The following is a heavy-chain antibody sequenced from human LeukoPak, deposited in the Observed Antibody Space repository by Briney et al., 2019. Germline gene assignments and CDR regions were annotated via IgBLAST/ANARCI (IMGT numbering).Heavy chain of an antibody. V-gene: IGHV4-59*01. CDR1: GGSISSYY. CDR2: IYYSGST. Sequence: PSETLSLTCTVSGGSISSYYWSWIRQPPGKGLEWIGYIYYSGSTNYNPSLKSRVTMSVDTSKNQFSLKLSSVTAADTAVYYCARGSRVPAAIAAFDPWGQGTLVTVSS. D-gene: IGHD2-2*01. CDR3: ARGSRVPAAIAAFDP. J-gene: IGHJ5*02.